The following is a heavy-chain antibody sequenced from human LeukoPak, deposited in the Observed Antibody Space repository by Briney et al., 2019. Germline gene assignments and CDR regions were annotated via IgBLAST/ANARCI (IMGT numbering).Heavy chain of an antibody. CDR1: GYTFTDYY. CDR2: INPNSGGT. J-gene: IGHJ6*02. CDR3: ASLGATKVRYYYYGMDV. Sequence: ASVKVSCTASGYTFTDYYMYWVRQAPGQGLEWMGRINPNSGGTNYAQKFQGRVTMTRDTSISTAYMELSRLRSDDTAVYYCASLGATKVRYYYYGMDVWGQGTTVTVSS. V-gene: IGHV1-2*06. D-gene: IGHD1-26*01.